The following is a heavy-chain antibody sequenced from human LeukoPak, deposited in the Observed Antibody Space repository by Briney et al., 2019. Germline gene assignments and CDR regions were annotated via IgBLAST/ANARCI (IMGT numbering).Heavy chain of an antibody. J-gene: IGHJ4*02. CDR3: AKHPFIAVTVLEH. V-gene: IGHV3-23*01. Sequence: PGGSLRLSCAASPFSFDNFAMSWVRQAPGRGLEWIAAISDSGGDTYYAESIKGRFTISRDNSKNTLYLQMNSLRADDTALYYCAKHPFIAVTVLEHWGQETLVTVSS. CDR2: ISDSGGDT. D-gene: IGHD6-19*01. CDR1: PFSFDNFA.